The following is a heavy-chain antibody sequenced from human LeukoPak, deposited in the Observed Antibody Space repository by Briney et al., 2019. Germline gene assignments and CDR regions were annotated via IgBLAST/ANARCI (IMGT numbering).Heavy chain of an antibody. CDR3: AREPEY. CDR2: IDSSGST. J-gene: IGHJ4*02. Sequence: PSETLSLTCTVSGGSISTYFWSWIRQPPGKGLEWIGCIDSSGSTHYNPSLKSRVIISVDTSENQFSLKLKSVTAADTAVYYCAREPEYWGQGTLVAVSS. D-gene: IGHD1-14*01. CDR1: GGSISTYF. V-gene: IGHV4-59*08.